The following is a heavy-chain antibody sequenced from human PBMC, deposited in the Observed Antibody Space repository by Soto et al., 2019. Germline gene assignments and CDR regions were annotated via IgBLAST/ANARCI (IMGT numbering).Heavy chain of an antibody. CDR1: GGSFSGYY. CDR3: ARGGQRNYYGSGSYYYFRDGMDV. D-gene: IGHD3-10*01. Sequence: SETLSLTCAVYGGSFSGYYWSWIRQPPGKGLEWIGEINHSGSTNYNPSLKSRVTISVDTSKNQFSLKLSSVTAADTAVYYCARGGQRNYYGSGSYYYFRDGMDVWGQGTTVTVSS. CDR2: INHSGST. J-gene: IGHJ6*02. V-gene: IGHV4-34*01.